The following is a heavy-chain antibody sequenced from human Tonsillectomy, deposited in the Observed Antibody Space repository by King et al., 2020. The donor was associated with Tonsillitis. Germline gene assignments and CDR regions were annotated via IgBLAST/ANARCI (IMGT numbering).Heavy chain of an antibody. CDR1: GDSVSSNSAA. Sequence: VQLQQSGPGLVKPSQTLSLTCAISGDSVSSNSAAWNWIRQSPSRGLEWLGRTYYRSKWYNDYAVSVKSRITINPDTSKNQFSPQLNSVTPEDTAVYYCARWRAYCSGCSCYKDYYYYGMDVWGQGTTVTVSS. J-gene: IGHJ6*02. D-gene: IGHD2-15*01. V-gene: IGHV6-1*01. CDR2: TYYRSKWYN. CDR3: ARWRAYCSGCSCYKDYYYYGMDV.